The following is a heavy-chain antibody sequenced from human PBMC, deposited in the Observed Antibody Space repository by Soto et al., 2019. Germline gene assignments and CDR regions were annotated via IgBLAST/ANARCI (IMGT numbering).Heavy chain of an antibody. CDR1: GFTFSSYG. CDR2: IWYDGSNK. J-gene: IGHJ4*02. Sequence: QVQLVESGGGVVQPGRSLRLSCAASGFTFSSYGMHWVRQAPGKGLEWVAVIWYDGSNKYYADSVKGRFTNSRDNSKNTLYLQMNSLRAEDTAVYYCARGYGKSVYWGQGTLVTVSS. V-gene: IGHV3-33*01. D-gene: IGHD4-17*01. CDR3: ARGYGKSVY.